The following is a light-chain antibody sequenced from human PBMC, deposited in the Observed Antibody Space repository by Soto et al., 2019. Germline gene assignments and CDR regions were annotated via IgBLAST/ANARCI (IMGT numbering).Light chain of an antibody. Sequence: QSALTQPASVSGSPGQSITISCTGTSSDVGGYNYVSWYQQHPGKAPKLMISEVSNRPSGVSNRFSGSKSGNTASLTISGLQAEDEADYYCSSYTSSSTVGVGGGTQLTVL. J-gene: IGLJ2*01. V-gene: IGLV2-14*01. CDR2: EVS. CDR3: SSYTSSSTVG. CDR1: SSDVGGYNY.